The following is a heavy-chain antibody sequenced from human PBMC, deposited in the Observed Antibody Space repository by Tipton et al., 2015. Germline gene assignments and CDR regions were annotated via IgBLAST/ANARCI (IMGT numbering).Heavy chain of an antibody. V-gene: IGHV4-59*01. CDR2: IQYSGGT. D-gene: IGHD4-23*01. J-gene: IGHJ4*02. CDR1: SDSINKYY. Sequence: TLSLTCTVSSDSINKYYWSWIRQPPGKVLQWIGYIQYSGGTNYNPSLESRVSMSVDTSKTQFSLEMRSVTATDTAVYYCARARGRHGGLFDSWGQGTLVTVSS. CDR3: ARARGRHGGLFDS.